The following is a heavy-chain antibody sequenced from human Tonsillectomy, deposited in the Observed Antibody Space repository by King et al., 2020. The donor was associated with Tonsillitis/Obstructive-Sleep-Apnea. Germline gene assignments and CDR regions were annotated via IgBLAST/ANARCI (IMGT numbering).Heavy chain of an antibody. CDR2: INRNSGDT. CDR1: GYIFTGYY. J-gene: IGHJ3*02. Sequence: QLVQSGAEVKKPGASVKVSCKASGYIFTGYYMHWVRLAPGQGLEWMGWINRNSGDTNYAQKFQGRVTMTRDTSISTAYMELSRLTSDDTAVYYCARGGYLGDDAFDIWGQGKMVTVSS. V-gene: IGHV1-2*02. CDR3: ARGGYLGDDAFDI. D-gene: IGHD1-26*01.